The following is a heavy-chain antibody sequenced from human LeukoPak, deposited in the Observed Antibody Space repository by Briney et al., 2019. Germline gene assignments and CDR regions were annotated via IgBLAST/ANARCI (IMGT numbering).Heavy chain of an antibody. D-gene: IGHD3-10*01. Sequence: ASVKVSCKASGYTFTGYYMHWVRQAPGQGLEWMGWINPNSGGTNYAQKFQGRVTMTRDTSISTAYMELSRQRSDDTAVYYCARDGGSGSYPMDYWGQGTLVTVSS. V-gene: IGHV1-2*02. J-gene: IGHJ4*02. CDR1: GYTFTGYY. CDR3: ARDGGSGSYPMDY. CDR2: INPNSGGT.